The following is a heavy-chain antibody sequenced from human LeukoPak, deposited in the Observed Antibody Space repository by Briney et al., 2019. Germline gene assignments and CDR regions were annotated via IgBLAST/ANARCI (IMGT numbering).Heavy chain of an antibody. CDR2: VNPNSGGT. CDR1: GSTFTGYY. V-gene: IGHV1-2*04. J-gene: IGHJ6*02. CDR3: ARASGIAVAGDYYGMDV. D-gene: IGHD6-19*01. Sequence: VKVSCKASGSTFTGYYMHWVRQAPGQGLEWMGWVNPNSGGTNYAQKFQGWVTMTRDTSISTAYMELSRLRSDDTAVYYCARASGIAVAGDYYGMDVWGQGTLVTVSS.